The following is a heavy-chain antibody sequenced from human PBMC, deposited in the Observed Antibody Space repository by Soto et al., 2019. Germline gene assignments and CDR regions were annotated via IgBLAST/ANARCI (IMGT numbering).Heavy chain of an antibody. CDR1: GGSFSGYY. CDR3: ARAPPLLWFGESTPIYYYYGMDV. V-gene: IGHV4-34*01. D-gene: IGHD3-10*01. CDR2: INHSGST. J-gene: IGHJ6*02. Sequence: SETLSLTCAVYGGSFSGYYWSWIRQPPGKWLEWIGEINHSGSTNYNPSLKSRVTISVDTSKNQFSLKLSSVTAADTAVYYCARAPPLLWFGESTPIYYYYGMDVWGQGXTVTVSS.